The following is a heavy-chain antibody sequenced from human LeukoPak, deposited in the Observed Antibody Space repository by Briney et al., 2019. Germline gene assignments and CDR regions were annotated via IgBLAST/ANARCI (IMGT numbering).Heavy chain of an antibody. CDR2: ISYSGST. D-gene: IGHD3-10*01. CDR1: GGPISSSPYY. J-gene: IGHJ4*02. V-gene: IGHV4-39*01. Sequence: PSETLSLTCTVSGGPISSSPYYWGWIRQPPGKGLEWIGSISYSGSTFDNPSLKRRLTISVDTSKNQFSLKFSSWSAADTAVFYCARLSPYLGSGSSAFPDDFWGQGTLVTVSS. CDR3: ARLSPYLGSGSSAFPDDF.